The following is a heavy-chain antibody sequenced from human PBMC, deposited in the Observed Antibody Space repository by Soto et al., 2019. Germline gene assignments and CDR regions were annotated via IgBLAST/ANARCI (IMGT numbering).Heavy chain of an antibody. V-gene: IGHV4-34*01. CDR2: INHSGIT. D-gene: IGHD1-1*01. CDR1: GGSFSGYF. J-gene: IGHJ4*02. CDR3: VRGPYNYNSRYFEH. Sequence: SETLSLTCTVSGGSFSGYFWTWIRQPPGKGLEWLAEINHSGITNYNPSVESRVSMSVDTSKNQFSLRLYSVTAADTAVYYCVRGPYNYNSRYFEHWGQGTLVTVS.